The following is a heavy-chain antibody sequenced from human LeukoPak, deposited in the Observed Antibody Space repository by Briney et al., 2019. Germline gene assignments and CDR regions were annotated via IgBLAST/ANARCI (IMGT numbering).Heavy chain of an antibody. J-gene: IGHJ3*02. CDR2: ISGSGGST. V-gene: IGHV3-23*01. D-gene: IGHD3-22*01. CDR1: GFTFSSYA. CDR3: AKEGVGYDSSGSPNFDT. Sequence: GGSLRLSCAASGFTFSSYAMSWVRQAPGKGLEWVSAISGSGGSTYYADSVKGRFTISRDNSKNTLYLQMNSLRAEDTAVYYCAKEGVGYDSSGSPNFDTWGQGTMVTVSS.